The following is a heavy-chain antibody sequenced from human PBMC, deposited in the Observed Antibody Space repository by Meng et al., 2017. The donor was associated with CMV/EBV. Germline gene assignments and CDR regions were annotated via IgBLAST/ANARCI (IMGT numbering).Heavy chain of an antibody. D-gene: IGHD2-21*02. V-gene: IGHV1-46*01. Sequence: SCKASGYTFISYYMHWVRQAPGQGLEWMGIINPSGGSTSYAQKFQGRVTMTRDTSTSTVYMELSSLRSEDTAVYYCARGGTAAPLDYWGQGTLVHRLL. CDR1: GYTFISYY. CDR3: ARGGTAAPLDY. J-gene: IGHJ4*02. CDR2: INPSGGST.